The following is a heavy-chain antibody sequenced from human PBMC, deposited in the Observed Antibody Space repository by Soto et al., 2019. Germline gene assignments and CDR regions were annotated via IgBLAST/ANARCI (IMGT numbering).Heavy chain of an antibody. V-gene: IGHV3-33*01. D-gene: IGHD3-16*01. CDR1: GFTFSSYG. CDR2: IWYDGSNK. CDR3: GRGRKFEGGFIRRSWYCIL. J-gene: IGHJ2*01. Sequence: GSLRLSCAASGFTFSSYGMHWVRQAPGKGLEWVAVIWYDGSNKYYADSVKGRFTISRDNSKNTLYLQMNSLRAEDTAVYYCGRGRKFEGGFIRRSWYCILGGGGTLVPVSS.